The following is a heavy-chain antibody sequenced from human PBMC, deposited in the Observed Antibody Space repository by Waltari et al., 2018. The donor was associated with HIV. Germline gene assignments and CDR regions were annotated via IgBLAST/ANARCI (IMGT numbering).Heavy chain of an antibody. Sequence: QVQLQESGPGLVKPSETLSLTCTVSGGSISSYYWSWIRQPPGKGLEWIGYIYYSGGTNSNPSLKSRVTISVDTSKNQFSLKLSSVTAADTAVYYCARGQHDYGDFWYFDYWGQGTLVTVSS. V-gene: IGHV4-59*01. CDR3: ARGQHDYGDFWYFDY. CDR2: IYYSGGT. D-gene: IGHD4-17*01. CDR1: GGSISSYY. J-gene: IGHJ4*02.